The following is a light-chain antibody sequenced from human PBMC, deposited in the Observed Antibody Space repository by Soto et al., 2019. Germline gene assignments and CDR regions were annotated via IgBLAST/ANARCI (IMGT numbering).Light chain of an antibody. CDR1: QRISAY. Sequence: DIQMTQSPSSLSASVGDRVTITCRASQRISAYLNWYQQKPGEAPKLLIFDVSVLESGVPSRFSGSGSETDFTLSITSLHPDDFATYYCLQTYSPPLTFGPGTTVDFK. CDR2: DVS. V-gene: IGKV1-39*01. CDR3: LQTYSPPLT. J-gene: IGKJ3*01.